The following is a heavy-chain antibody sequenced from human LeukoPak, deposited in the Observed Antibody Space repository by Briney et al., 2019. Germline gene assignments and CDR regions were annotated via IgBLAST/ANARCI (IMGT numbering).Heavy chain of an antibody. CDR2: IYYSGST. D-gene: IGHD1-26*01. J-gene: IGHJ4*02. Sequence: PSETLSLTCTVSGGSISSYYWSWIRQPPGKGLEWIGYIYYSGSTNYNPSLKSRVTISVDTSKNQFSLKLSSVTAADTAVYYCARDGRASLDYWGQGTLVTVSS. CDR1: GGSISSYY. CDR3: ARDGRASLDY. V-gene: IGHV4-59*01.